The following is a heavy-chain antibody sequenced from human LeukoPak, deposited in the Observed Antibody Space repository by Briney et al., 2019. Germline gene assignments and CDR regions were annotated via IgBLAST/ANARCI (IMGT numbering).Heavy chain of an antibody. CDR1: GYTFTDYY. V-gene: IGHV1-2*02. D-gene: IGHD4/OR15-4a*01. CDR3: ARTTGSADYVN. Sequence: ASVKVSCKTSGYTFTDYYIHWVRQAPGQGLEWMGWINPNSGGTNYAQKFQGRVTLTRDTSLSTAYMELSSLKSDDTAVYSCARTTGSADYVNWGQGTLVTVSS. J-gene: IGHJ4*02. CDR2: INPNSGGT.